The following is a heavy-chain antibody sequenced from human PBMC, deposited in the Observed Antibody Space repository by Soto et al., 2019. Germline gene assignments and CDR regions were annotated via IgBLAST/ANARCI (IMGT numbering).Heavy chain of an antibody. CDR2: IDYSGRP. CDR1: GGSVNTNY. J-gene: IGHJ3*01. V-gene: IGHV4-59*02. CDR3: ARGRKDIVGPPDVFDV. D-gene: IGHD2-21*01. Sequence: SETLSLTCTVSGGSVNTNYWTWIRQPPGRGPQWIGNIDYSGRPHYNPSLKSRVSMSVDISKNKFSLRLNSVTAADTAVYYCARGRKDIVGPPDVFDVWGQGTMITVSS.